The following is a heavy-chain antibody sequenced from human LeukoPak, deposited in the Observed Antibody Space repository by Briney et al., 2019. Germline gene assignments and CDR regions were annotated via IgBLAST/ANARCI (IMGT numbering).Heavy chain of an antibody. CDR2: ISDSGATT. Sequence: GGSLRLSCAASGFTFSSYAMSWVRQAPGKGLEWVSTISDSGATTYYADSVKGLFTISRDNSKNTLYLQMNSLRAEDTAVYYCAKMRRGYTSSSVGYWGQGTLVTVSS. V-gene: IGHV3-23*01. CDR1: GFTFSSYA. J-gene: IGHJ4*02. CDR3: AKMRRGYTSSSVGY. D-gene: IGHD6-13*01.